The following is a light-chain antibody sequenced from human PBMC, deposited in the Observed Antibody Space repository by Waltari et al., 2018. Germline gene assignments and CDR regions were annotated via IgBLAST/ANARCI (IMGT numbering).Light chain of an antibody. CDR2: AAS. V-gene: IGKV1-39*01. Sequence: IQMTQSPSVLSASAGDRIIITCRASQTIGSSLNWYQHKPGKAPTLLIYAASRLQTGVPSRFTGSGSGTDFTLTITSLQPEDFATYYCQQSYLTWTFGQGTKVDVK. CDR3: QQSYLTWT. CDR1: QTIGSS. J-gene: IGKJ1*01.